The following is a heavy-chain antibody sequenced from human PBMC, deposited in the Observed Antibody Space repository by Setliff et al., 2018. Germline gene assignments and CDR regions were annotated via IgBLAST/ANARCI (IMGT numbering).Heavy chain of an antibody. Sequence: PSETLSLTCTVSGDSINSRTNYWSWIRQPAGKGLEWIGFFFYSGDTKSNPSLKSRVTMSVDTSKNQFSLKLNSVTAADTAVYYCARDRTYYGSGTYTRYFDYWGQGTLVTVSS. D-gene: IGHD3-10*01. CDR1: GDSINSRTNY. CDR3: ARDRTYYGSGTYTRYFDY. CDR2: FFYSGDT. V-gene: IGHV4-61*10. J-gene: IGHJ4*02.